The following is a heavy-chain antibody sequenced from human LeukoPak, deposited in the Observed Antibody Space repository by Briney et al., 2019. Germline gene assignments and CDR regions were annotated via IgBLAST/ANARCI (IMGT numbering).Heavy chain of an antibody. Sequence: SETLSLTCAVYGGSFSGYYWSWIRRPPGKGLEWIGEINHSGSTNYNPSLKGRVTISVDTSKNQFSLKLSSVTAADTAVYYCARGRTLLWFGGLRPFDYWGQGTLVTVSS. CDR3: ARGRTLLWFGGLRPFDY. D-gene: IGHD3-10*01. CDR1: GGSFSGYY. V-gene: IGHV4-34*01. CDR2: INHSGST. J-gene: IGHJ4*02.